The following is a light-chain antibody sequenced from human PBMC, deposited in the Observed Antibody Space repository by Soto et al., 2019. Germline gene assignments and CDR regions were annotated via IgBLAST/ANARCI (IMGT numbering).Light chain of an antibody. CDR2: RAY. J-gene: IGKJ1*01. Sequence: EIVMTQSPATLSVSPGERVTLSCRASQSLSGNLAWYQQKPGLAPRLLINRAYTRATGIQARFSGSGSETEFTLTISSLQSEDFAVYYCQQYNNWPRTFGQGTKVEIK. CDR3: QQYNNWPRT. V-gene: IGKV3-15*01. CDR1: QSLSGN.